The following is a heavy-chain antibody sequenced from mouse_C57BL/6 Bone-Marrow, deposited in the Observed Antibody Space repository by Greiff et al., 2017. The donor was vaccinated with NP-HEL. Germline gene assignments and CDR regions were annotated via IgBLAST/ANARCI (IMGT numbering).Heavy chain of an antibody. CDR3: ASDGNYPFAY. Sequence: EVQLQQSGPELVKPGASVKISCKASGYTFTDYYMNWVKQSHGKSLEWIGDINPNNGGTSYKQKFKGKATLTVDKSSSTAYMELRSLTSEDSAVYYCASDGNYPFAYWGQGTLVTVSA. J-gene: IGHJ3*01. V-gene: IGHV1-26*01. CDR1: GYTFTDYY. D-gene: IGHD2-1*01. CDR2: INPNNGGT.